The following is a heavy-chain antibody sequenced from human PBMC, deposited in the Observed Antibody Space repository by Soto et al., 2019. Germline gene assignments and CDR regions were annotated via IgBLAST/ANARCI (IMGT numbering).Heavy chain of an antibody. CDR1: GFPFSNYE. CDR2: ISSGGSTV. Sequence: EVQLVESGGGLVQPGGSLRLSCGASGFPFSNYEMNWVRQAPGKGLEWVAYISSGGSTVHYADSVRGRFTVSRDNARNSMYPQMNSLRVEDTVLYYCAIALAAGGYWGQGTLVTVSS. CDR3: AIALAAGGY. D-gene: IGHD6-13*01. V-gene: IGHV3-48*03. J-gene: IGHJ4*02.